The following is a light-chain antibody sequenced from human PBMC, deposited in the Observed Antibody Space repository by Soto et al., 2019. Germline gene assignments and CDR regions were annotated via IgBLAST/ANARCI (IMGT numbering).Light chain of an antibody. CDR2: AAS. V-gene: IGKV1-39*01. CDR1: QSISSY. Sequence: DIQRTQSPSSVSASLGDRVTITCGASQSISSYLNWYQQKAGKDPKLLIYAASSLQSGVPSRFSGSGSGTDFNLTISSLQPEDFATYDCQQRYSTPWTFGQGTKLDIK. J-gene: IGKJ1*01. CDR3: QQRYSTPWT.